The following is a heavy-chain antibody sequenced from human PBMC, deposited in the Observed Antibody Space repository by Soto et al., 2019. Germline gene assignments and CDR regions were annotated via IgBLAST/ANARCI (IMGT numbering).Heavy chain of an antibody. CDR2: ISGSGGSQ. Sequence: PGGSLRLSCAASGFTFSSFAMSWVRQAPGEGLEWVSGISGSGGSQYFVASVEGRFTISRDNSKNTLYLQMKSLRGEDTAVYYCAKDRKSGSGWYWDYWGKGTLVTVSS. J-gene: IGHJ4*02. V-gene: IGHV3-23*01. CDR1: GFTFSSFA. D-gene: IGHD6-19*01. CDR3: AKDRKSGSGWYWDY.